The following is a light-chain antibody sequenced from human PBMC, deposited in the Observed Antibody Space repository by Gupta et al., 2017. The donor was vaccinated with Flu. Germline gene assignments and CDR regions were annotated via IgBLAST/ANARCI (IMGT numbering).Light chain of an antibody. Sequence: VLTQSPGTLSLSPGERATLSCRASQSVSNSWLAWNQQKPGQAPRLLIYGASSRATGISDRFSGSGSGTDFTLTISRLEREDFAVYYCQKEGCSSWTFGQGTKVEIK. J-gene: IGKJ1*01. V-gene: IGKV3-20*01. CDR2: GAS. CDR3: QKEGCSSWT. CDR1: QSVSNSW.